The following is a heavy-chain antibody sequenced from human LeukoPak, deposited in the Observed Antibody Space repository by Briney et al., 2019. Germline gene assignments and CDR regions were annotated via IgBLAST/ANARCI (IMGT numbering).Heavy chain of an antibody. CDR3: ARGARTIFGVVIRNWFDP. J-gene: IGHJ5*02. D-gene: IGHD3-3*01. CDR1: GYTFIDYY. CDR2: MNPNSGNT. V-gene: IGHV1-8*02. Sequence: ASVKVSCKVSGYTFIDYYMHWVRQATGQGLEWMGWMNPNSGNTGYAQKFQGRVTMTRNTSISTAYMELSSLRSEDTAVYYCARGARTIFGVVIRNWFDPWGQGTLVTVSS.